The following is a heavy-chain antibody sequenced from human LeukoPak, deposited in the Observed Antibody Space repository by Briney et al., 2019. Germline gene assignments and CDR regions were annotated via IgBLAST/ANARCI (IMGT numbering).Heavy chain of an antibody. V-gene: IGHV3-48*01. J-gene: IGHJ4*02. CDR1: GFTFSSYS. CDR3: ARDASYYFDTSAPGYFDY. Sequence: QSGGSLRPSCVASGFTFSSYSMNWVRQAPGKGLEWVSYISTSSSPIYYADSVKGRFTISRDSAKNSLYLQMNSLRAEDTAIYYCARDASYYFDTSAPGYFDYWGQGTLVTVSS. CDR2: ISTSSSPI. D-gene: IGHD3-22*01.